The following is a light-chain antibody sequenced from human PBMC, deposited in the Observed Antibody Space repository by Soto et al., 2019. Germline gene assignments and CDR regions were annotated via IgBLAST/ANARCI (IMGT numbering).Light chain of an antibody. J-gene: IGKJ1*01. CDR1: RSVSSN. CDR3: QQYNNWPKT. CDR2: SAS. V-gene: IGKV3-15*01. Sequence: EIVMTQSPATLSVSPGERATLSCRASRSVSSNLAWYQQKPGQAPRLLIYSASTRATGIPARFSGSGSGTEFTLTISSLQSEDFAVYYCQQYNNWPKTFGQGTKVDIK.